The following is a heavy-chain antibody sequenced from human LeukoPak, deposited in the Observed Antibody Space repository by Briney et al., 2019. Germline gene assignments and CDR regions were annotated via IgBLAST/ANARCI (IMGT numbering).Heavy chain of an antibody. CDR2: ISSSSSYI. CDR3: ARDFSGLELLDFDY. CDR1: GFTFSSYS. J-gene: IGHJ4*02. Sequence: GGSLRLSCAASGFTFSSYSMNWVRQAPGKGLEWVSSISSSSSYIYYADSVKGRFTISRDNAKNSLYLQMNSLRAEDTAVYYCARDFSGLELLDFDYWGQGTLVTVSS. D-gene: IGHD1-7*01. V-gene: IGHV3-21*01.